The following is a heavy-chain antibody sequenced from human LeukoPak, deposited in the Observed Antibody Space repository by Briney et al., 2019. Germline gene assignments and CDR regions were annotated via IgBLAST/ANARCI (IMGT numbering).Heavy chain of an antibody. V-gene: IGHV3-21*06. CDR3: ARREPQGCSGTSCFAGPVGH. Sequence: GGSLRLSCAGSGFTFSSYSMNWVRQAPGKGLEWVSSISGTSDYIYCAESVKGRFTISRDNGQNSLYLQMNSLRAEDTAVYYCARREPQGCSGTSCFAGPVGHWGQGTLVTVSS. CDR2: ISGTSDYI. J-gene: IGHJ1*01. CDR1: GFTFSSYS. D-gene: IGHD2-2*01.